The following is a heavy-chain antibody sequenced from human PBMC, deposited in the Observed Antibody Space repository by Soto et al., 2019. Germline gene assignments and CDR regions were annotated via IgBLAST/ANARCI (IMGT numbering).Heavy chain of an antibody. CDR2: ISDDGVSK. Sequence: GGSLRLSCAASGFTFSNYGMHWVRQAPGKGLEWVAAISDDGVSKYYADSVQGRFTISRDNSESAVFLQMNSLRPDDTALYFCARAYYFGSGTSYTLYYWGQGTQVTVSS. D-gene: IGHD3-10*01. V-gene: IGHV3-30*03. CDR1: GFTFSNYG. J-gene: IGHJ4*02. CDR3: ARAYYFGSGTSYTLYY.